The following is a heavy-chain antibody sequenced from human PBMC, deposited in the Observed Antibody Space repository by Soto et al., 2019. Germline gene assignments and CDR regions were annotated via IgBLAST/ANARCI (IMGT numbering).Heavy chain of an antibody. J-gene: IGHJ4*02. CDR1: GSNFPTFW. CDR2: IYPGDSDT. D-gene: IGHD6-6*01. Sequence: GESLKISCKHSGSNFPTFWIAWVRQMPGKGLEWMGTIYPGDSDTRYSPSFQGQVTISADKSISPAYLQWSSLKASDTAMYYCARLIAARSCDYWGQGTLVTVSS. CDR3: ARLIAARSCDY. V-gene: IGHV5-51*01.